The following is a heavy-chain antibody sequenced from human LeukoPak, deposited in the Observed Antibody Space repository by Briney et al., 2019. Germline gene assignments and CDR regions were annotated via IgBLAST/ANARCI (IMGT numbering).Heavy chain of an antibody. CDR3: ARGAPGY. J-gene: IGHJ4*02. CDR2: IKVGGGT. V-gene: IGHV4-34*01. Sequence: SETLSLTCAVYGGSLSDYPWTWIRQPPGKGLEWIGQIKVGGGTKYNPSLNSRVNMSLHTSKNQFSLKLTSVSAADTAVYYCARGAPGYWGQGTLVTVSS. CDR1: GGSLSDYP.